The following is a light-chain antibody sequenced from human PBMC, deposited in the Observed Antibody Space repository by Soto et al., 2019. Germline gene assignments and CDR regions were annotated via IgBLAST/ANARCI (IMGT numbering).Light chain of an antibody. CDR3: QHYTLYSAP. V-gene: IGKV1-5*01. CDR2: GAS. Sequence: RLTQSPSSLSASVGDTVTISCRASQDISTYLARYQHKPGKAPTLLIFGASSLHNGVPPRFAGSGSGSEFTLTINRLQPDDFATYYCQHYTLYSAPFGQGTRV. J-gene: IGKJ5*01. CDR1: QDISTY.